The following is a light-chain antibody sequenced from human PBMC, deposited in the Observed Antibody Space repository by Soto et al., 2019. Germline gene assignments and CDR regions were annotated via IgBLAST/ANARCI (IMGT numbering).Light chain of an antibody. CDR2: QAS. Sequence: DIQMTQSPSTLSGSVGDRVTITCRASQTISSWLAWYQQRPGKAPKLLIYQASTLKSGVPSRFSGSGSWAEFTLTISSLQPDDFATYYCQHYNSYSEAFGQGTKVDIK. CDR1: QTISSW. CDR3: QHYNSYSEA. J-gene: IGKJ1*01. V-gene: IGKV1-5*03.